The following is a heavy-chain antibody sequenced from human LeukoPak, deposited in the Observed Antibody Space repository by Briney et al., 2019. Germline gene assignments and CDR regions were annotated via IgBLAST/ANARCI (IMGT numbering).Heavy chain of an antibody. V-gene: IGHV4-38-2*02. Sequence: SETLSLTCTVSGYSISSGYYWGWIRQPPGKGLEWIGSIYHSGMSFYNPSLKSRVTISVDTSKNQFSLKLSSVTAADTAVYYCARVIAARRGDFEYWGREPWSPSPQ. D-gene: IGHD6-6*01. CDR2: IYHSGMS. J-gene: IGHJ4*02. CDR3: ARVIAARRGDFEY. CDR1: GYSISSGYY.